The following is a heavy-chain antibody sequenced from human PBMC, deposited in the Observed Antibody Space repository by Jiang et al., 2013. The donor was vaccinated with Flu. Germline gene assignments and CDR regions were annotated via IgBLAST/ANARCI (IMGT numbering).Heavy chain of an antibody. J-gene: IGHJ4*02. V-gene: IGHV3-11*01. Sequence: SGFTFSDYYMXWIRQAPGKGLEWVSYISSSGSTIYYADSVKGRFTISRDNAKNSLYLQMNSLRAEDTAVYYCASKRLRKKNSSSWYVDFVDYWGQGTLVTVSS. CDR3: ASKRLRKKNSSSWYVDFVDY. CDR2: ISSSGSTI. D-gene: IGHD6-13*01. CDR1: GFTFSDYY.